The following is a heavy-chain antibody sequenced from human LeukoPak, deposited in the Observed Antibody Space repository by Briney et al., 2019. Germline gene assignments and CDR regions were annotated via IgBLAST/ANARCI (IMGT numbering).Heavy chain of an antibody. V-gene: IGHV3-30-3*01. D-gene: IGHD4-23*01. CDR1: GFTFSSYA. CDR3: ARDVGGKSGDYYFDY. Sequence: PGRSLRLSCAASGFTFSSYAIHWVRRAPGKGLEWVAVISYDGSDKHYADFLKGRFTISRDNSKNTLYLQMNSLRAEDTAVYYCARDVGGKSGDYYFDYWGQGTLVTVSS. J-gene: IGHJ4*02. CDR2: ISYDGSDK.